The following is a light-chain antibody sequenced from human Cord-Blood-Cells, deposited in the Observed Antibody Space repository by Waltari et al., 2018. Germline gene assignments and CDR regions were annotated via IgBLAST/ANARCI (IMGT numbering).Light chain of an antibody. J-gene: IGLJ2*01. Sequence: SSELTQDPAVSVALGQTVRITCQGDSLRSYFASWYQQKPGQAPVLVNYGKNNRHSGSPDRFSGSSSVNTASLTITVAQAEDEADYYCNSRDSSGNHVVFGGGTKLTVL. CDR1: SLRSYF. CDR2: GKN. V-gene: IGLV3-19*01. CDR3: NSRDSSGNHVV.